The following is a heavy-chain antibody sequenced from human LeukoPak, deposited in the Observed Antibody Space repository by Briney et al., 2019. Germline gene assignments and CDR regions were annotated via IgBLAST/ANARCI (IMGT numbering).Heavy chain of an antibody. J-gene: IGHJ1*01. CDR1: GYTFTGYY. CDR3: AREDYYDSSGYYKNKGYFQH. V-gene: IGHV1-2*02. CDR2: INPNSGGT. D-gene: IGHD3-22*01. Sequence: ASVRLSYNASGYTFTGYYMHWVRRAPGQGLEWMGWINPNSGGTNYAQMFQGRVTMTRVTSISTAYMELSRLRSDDTAVYYCAREDYYDSSGYYKNKGYFQHWGQGTLGTVSS.